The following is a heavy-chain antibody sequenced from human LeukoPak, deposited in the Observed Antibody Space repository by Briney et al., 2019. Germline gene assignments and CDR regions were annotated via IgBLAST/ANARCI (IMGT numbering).Heavy chain of an antibody. CDR3: AQKGGTDH. D-gene: IGHD2-15*01. CDR1: GFTFSRFG. CDR2: ISSSSSVI. V-gene: IGHV3-48*02. J-gene: IGHJ4*02. Sequence: TGGSLRLSCAASGFTFSRFGMNWVRQAPGKGLEWISYISSSSSVIYYADSVKGRFTISRDNAKNSLYLQMSSLRDEDTAVYYCAQKGGTDHWGQGTLVTVSS.